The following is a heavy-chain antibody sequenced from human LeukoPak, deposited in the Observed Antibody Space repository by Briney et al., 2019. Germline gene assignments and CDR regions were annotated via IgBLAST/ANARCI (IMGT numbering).Heavy chain of an antibody. D-gene: IGHD2-15*01. V-gene: IGHV3-7*01. CDR1: GFTFESYW. J-gene: IGHJ4*02. CDR3: ARVLSVALAASH. CDR2: IRQLGSEI. Sequence: GGSLRLSCVASGFTFESYWMSWYRQVPGRGLEWVANIRQLGSEIYYADSVRGRFTISGDDANNSLFLHMSSVRADDAGVYYCARVLSVALAASHWGRGTLVAVSS.